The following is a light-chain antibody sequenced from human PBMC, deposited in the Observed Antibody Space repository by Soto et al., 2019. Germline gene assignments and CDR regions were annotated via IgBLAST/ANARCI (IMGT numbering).Light chain of an antibody. Sequence: QSALAQPASVSGPPGLSITISCTGTSSDVGNYNLVSWYQQHPGKAPKLMIYEVSKRPSGVSNRLSGSKSGNTASLTISGLQAEDEADYYCCSYAGDSTTYVFGTGTKVTVL. V-gene: IGLV2-23*02. CDR1: SSDVGNYNL. J-gene: IGLJ1*01. CDR2: EVS. CDR3: CSYAGDSTTYV.